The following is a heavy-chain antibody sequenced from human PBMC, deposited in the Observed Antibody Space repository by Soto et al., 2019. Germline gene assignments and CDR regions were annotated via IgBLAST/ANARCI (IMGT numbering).Heavy chain of an antibody. D-gene: IGHD6-6*01. CDR3: ARLHIIAARPAYFDYSSYATDG. J-gene: IGHJ6*02. CDR1: GGSFSNYA. Sequence: SVKVSCKTSGGSFSNYAINWVRQAPGQGLEWMGGIVPMLPTTNYAQKLQGRITIITDTSTSTVYMELRSLRSDDTAVCYCARLHIIAARPAYFDYSSYATDGWGQGPTVTV. V-gene: IGHV1-69*10. CDR2: IVPMLPTT.